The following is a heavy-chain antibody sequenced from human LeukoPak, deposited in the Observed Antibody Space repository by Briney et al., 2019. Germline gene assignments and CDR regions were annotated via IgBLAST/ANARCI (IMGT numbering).Heavy chain of an antibody. D-gene: IGHD3-22*01. J-gene: IGHJ4*02. CDR1: GFTFSNAW. CDR3: TTVSKPHYYFDSSGQGI. CDR2: IKSKTDGGTT. Sequence: PGGSLRLSCAASGFTFSNAWMSWVRQAPGKGLELVGRIKSKTDGGTTDYAAPVKGRFTISRDDSKNTLYLQMNSLKTEDTAVYYCTTVSKPHYYFDSSGQGIWGQGTLVTVSS. V-gene: IGHV3-15*01.